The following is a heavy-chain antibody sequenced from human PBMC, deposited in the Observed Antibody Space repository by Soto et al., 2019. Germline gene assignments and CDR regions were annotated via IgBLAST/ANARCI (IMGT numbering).Heavy chain of an antibody. CDR2: ISGSGGTT. J-gene: IGHJ4*02. CDR3: AKGEVPATMRSPLDY. CDR1: GLTFSSYA. Sequence: TGGSLRLSCAASGLTFSSYAMTWVRQAPGKGLEWVSTISGSGGTTYYADSVKGRFTISRDNSKNTLYLQMNSLRAEDSALYYCAKGEVPATMRSPLDYWGQGTLVTVSS. V-gene: IGHV3-23*01. D-gene: IGHD2-2*01.